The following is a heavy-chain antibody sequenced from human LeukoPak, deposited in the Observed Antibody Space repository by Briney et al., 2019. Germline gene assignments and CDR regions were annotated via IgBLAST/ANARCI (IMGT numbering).Heavy chain of an antibody. V-gene: IGHV3-23*01. D-gene: IGHD5-24*01. Sequence: GGSLRLSCAASGFTFSSYAMSWVRQAPGKGLEWVSGISGSGDNTYYADSVKGRFTISRDNSKNTLYVQVNSLGTEDTAVYYCARERRWLHDDAFDIWGQGTMVTVSS. CDR2: ISGSGDNT. J-gene: IGHJ3*02. CDR3: ARERRWLHDDAFDI. CDR1: GFTFSSYA.